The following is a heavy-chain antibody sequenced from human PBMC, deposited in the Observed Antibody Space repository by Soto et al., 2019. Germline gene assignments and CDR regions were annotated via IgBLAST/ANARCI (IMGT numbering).Heavy chain of an antibody. Sequence: SVKVSCKASGYTFTRYGISWVRQAHRQGLEWKGWISAYNGNTNYAQKLQGRVTMTTDTSTSTAYMELRSLRSDDTAVYYCARDSGLLWFGKLSHWGQGTLVTVSS. CDR3: ARDSGLLWFGKLSH. CDR2: ISAYNGNT. V-gene: IGHV1-18*01. CDR1: GYTFTRYG. J-gene: IGHJ4*02. D-gene: IGHD3-10*01.